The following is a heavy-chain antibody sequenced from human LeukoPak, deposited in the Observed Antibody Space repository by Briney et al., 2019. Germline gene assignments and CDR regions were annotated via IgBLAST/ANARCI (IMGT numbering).Heavy chain of an antibody. D-gene: IGHD3-16*02. CDR3: ASGIEYDYVWGSYRTQFDY. CDR2: IYYSGST. V-gene: IGHV4-34*01. J-gene: IGHJ4*02. CDR1: GGSFSGYY. Sequence: SESLSLTCAVYGGSFSGYYWGWIRQPPGKGLEWIGSIYYSGSTYYNPSLKSRVTISVDTSKNQFSLKLSSVTAADTAVYYCASGIEYDYVWGSYRTQFDYWGQGALVTVSS.